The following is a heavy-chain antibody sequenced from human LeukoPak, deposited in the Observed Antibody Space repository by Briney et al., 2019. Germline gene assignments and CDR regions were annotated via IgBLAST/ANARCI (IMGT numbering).Heavy chain of an antibody. CDR2: ISSSSSYI. Sequence: PGGSLRLSCAASGFTFSSYSMNWVRQAPGKGLEWVSSISSSSSYIYYADSVKGRFTISRDNAKNSLYLQMNSLRAEDTAVYYCARDLVVYYYDSSGYALDYWGQGTLVTVSS. D-gene: IGHD3-22*01. CDR3: ARDLVVYYYDSSGYALDY. J-gene: IGHJ4*02. CDR1: GFTFSSYS. V-gene: IGHV3-21*01.